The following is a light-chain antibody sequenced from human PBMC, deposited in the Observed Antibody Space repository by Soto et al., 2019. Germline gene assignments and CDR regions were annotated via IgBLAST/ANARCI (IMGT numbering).Light chain of an antibody. CDR1: QSISNS. V-gene: IGKV1-5*01. J-gene: IGKJ1*01. CDR2: DAS. CDR3: QQYSYYRT. Sequence: DIQMPQSPSTLSVSVGYRVTSPFRASQSISNSSAWYQQRPGTAPKLLIYDASTLENGVPSRFSGSGSGTEFTLTISSLQPDDSATYYCQQYSYYRTFGQGTEVDI.